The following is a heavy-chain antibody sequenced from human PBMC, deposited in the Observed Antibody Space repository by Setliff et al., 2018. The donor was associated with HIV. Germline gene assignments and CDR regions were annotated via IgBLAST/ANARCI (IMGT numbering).Heavy chain of an antibody. V-gene: IGHV1-46*01. D-gene: IGHD3-22*01. J-gene: IGHJ6*03. Sequence: GASVKVSCKASGYTSTSYYMHWVRQAPGQGLEWMGIINPSGGSTSYAQKFQGRVTMTRDTSTSTVYMELSSLRSEDTAVYYCARDGVRGYDSSGYLFSWVRRFHHDYYYYYMDVWGKGTTVTVSS. CDR3: ARDGVRGYDSSGYLFSWVRRFHHDYYYYYMDV. CDR1: GYTSTSYY. CDR2: INPSGGST.